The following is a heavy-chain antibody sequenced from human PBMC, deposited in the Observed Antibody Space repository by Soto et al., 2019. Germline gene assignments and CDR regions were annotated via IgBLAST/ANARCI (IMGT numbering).Heavy chain of an antibody. CDR2: VYSGGAT. Sequence: EVRLVESGGGLVQPGGSLRLSCAAFGFTVSSNYMTWVRHAPGKGLEWVSLVYSGGATHYAASVKGRFTISTHSSQNTLFLQMNSLRTEDTATYYCVRGRYGSEIHWGQGTKVTVSS. J-gene: IGHJ4*02. V-gene: IGHV3-53*04. CDR1: GFTVSSNY. CDR3: VRGRYGSEIH. D-gene: IGHD3-10*01.